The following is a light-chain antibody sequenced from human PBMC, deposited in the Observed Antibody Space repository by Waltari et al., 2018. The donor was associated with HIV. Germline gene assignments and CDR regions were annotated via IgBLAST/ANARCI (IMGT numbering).Light chain of an antibody. CDR1: RVVSSN. CDR3: QQYNNWLRT. CDR2: GAS. J-gene: IGKJ1*01. V-gene: IGKV3-15*01. Sequence: EIVMTQSPATLSASPGERATLSCTSQRVVSSNLAWYQQKPGQAPRLLIYGASTRATGIPARFSGSGSGTEFTLTISSLESEDFAVYYCQQYNNWLRTFGQGTKVEIK.